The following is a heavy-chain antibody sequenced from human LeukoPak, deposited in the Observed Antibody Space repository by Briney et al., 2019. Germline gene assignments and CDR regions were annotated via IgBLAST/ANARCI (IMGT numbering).Heavy chain of an antibody. V-gene: IGHV4-34*01. CDR3: ARPHKVAAAGTFDY. J-gene: IGHJ4*02. CDR2: INHSGST. D-gene: IGHD6-13*01. CDR1: GGSFSGYY. Sequence: SETLSLTCAVYGGSFSGYYWSWIRQPPGKGLEWIGEINHSGSTNYNPPLKSRVTISVDTSKNQFSLKLSSVTAADTAVYYCARPHKVAAAGTFDYWGQGTLVTVSS.